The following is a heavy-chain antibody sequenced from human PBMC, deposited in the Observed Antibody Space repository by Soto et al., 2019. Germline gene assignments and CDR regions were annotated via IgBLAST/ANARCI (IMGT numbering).Heavy chain of an antibody. J-gene: IGHJ5*02. CDR2: ISYGGSNK. CDR1: GFTFSNYG. CDR3: ARDLQPKAPRSFPGWFDX. Sequence: PGGSLRLSCAASGFTFSNYGMHWVRQAPGEWLDWVAVISYGGSNKYYADSVKGRFTISRDNSKNTLYLQMNSLRSEDTAVYYCARDLQPKAPRSFPGWFDXWGQGTLVTV. V-gene: IGHV3-30*03. D-gene: IGHD6-6*01.